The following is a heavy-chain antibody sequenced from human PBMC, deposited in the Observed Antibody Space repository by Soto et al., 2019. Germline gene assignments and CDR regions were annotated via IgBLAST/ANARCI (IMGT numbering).Heavy chain of an antibody. CDR3: AVAAVREILTEQSSGMAV. J-gene: IGHJ6*02. D-gene: IGHD3-10*01. CDR2: IMPTVDSA. CDR1: GGTLSDYA. Sequence: SVKVSCKASGGTLSDYAVSWVRQARGQGLEWMGGIMPTVDSANYAQKFQGRLTITADESTSTANMELSSLTSDDTAIYYCAVAAVREILTEQSSGMAVWGQGTTVIVSS. V-gene: IGHV1-69*13.